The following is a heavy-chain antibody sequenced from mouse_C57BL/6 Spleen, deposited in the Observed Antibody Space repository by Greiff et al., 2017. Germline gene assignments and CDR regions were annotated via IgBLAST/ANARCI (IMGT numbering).Heavy chain of an antibody. CDR3: ARSTEFITTVVAYYYAMDY. J-gene: IGHJ4*01. CDR1: GYTFTSYW. D-gene: IGHD1-1*01. V-gene: IGHV1-53*01. Sequence: QVQLQQPGTELVKPGPSVKLSCKASGYTFTSYWMHWVKQRPGQGLEWIGNITPSNGGPNYNEKFKSKATLTVDKSSSTAYMQLSSLTSEYSAFYYCARSTEFITTVVAYYYAMDYWGQGTSVTVAS. CDR2: ITPSNGGP.